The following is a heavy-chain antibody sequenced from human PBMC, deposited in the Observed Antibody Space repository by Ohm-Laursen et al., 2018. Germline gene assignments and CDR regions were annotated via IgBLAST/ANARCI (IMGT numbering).Heavy chain of an antibody. D-gene: IGHD2-2*02. CDR3: ARAPIVPAAIPRGYYYYGMDV. CDR1: GGTFSSYA. V-gene: IGHV1-69*13. CDR2: IIPIFGTA. Sequence: SVKVSCKASGGTFSSYAISWVRQAPGQGLEWMGGIIPIFGTANYAQKFQGRVTITADESTSTAYMELSSLRSEDTAVYYCARAPIVPAAIPRGYYYYGMDVWGQGTAVTVSS. J-gene: IGHJ6*02.